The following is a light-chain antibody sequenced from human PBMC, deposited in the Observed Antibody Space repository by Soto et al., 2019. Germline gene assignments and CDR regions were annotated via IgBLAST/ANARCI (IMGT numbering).Light chain of an antibody. V-gene: IGKV1-39*01. CDR3: QQSYSLPWT. CDR2: VAS. CDR1: QTIARY. J-gene: IGKJ1*01. Sequence: DIQVTQSPSSLSASVGDTVTITCRANQTIARYLCWYQQKPGKAPKLLVTVASTLQSGVPSRFSGSGSGTEFTLTISSLQSEDFASYYCQQSYSLPWTFGQGTKVEIK.